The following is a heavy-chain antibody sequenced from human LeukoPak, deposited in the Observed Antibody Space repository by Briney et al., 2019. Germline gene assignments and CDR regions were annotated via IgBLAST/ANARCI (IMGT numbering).Heavy chain of an antibody. D-gene: IGHD6-19*01. Sequence: PGGSLRLSCAASGFTFSSYWMHWVRQAPGEGLVWVSRISSDESSTTYADSVKGRFTISRDNAKNTLYLQMNSLRAEDTAVYYCARDRGGSGWVHYYYYGMDVWGQGTTVTVSS. CDR1: GFTFSSYW. V-gene: IGHV3-74*01. CDR3: ARDRGGSGWVHYYYYGMDV. J-gene: IGHJ6*02. CDR2: ISSDESST.